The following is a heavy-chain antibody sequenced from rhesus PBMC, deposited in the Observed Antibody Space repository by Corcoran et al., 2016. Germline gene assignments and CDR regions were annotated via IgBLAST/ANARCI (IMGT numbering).Heavy chain of an antibody. CDR1: GASLYGNY. CDR2: VSGNSDST. J-gene: IGHJ5-2*02. Sequence: QVQLQESGPGLVKPSETLALTCAVSGASLYGNYWTWIRQSPGKGLEWIGYVSGNSDSTSYNPSLRGRITISKDTSQNQFSLMLTSVTAADTAIYYCARDAISLDVWGRGVLVTVSS. V-gene: IGHV4-147*01. CDR3: ARDAISLDV.